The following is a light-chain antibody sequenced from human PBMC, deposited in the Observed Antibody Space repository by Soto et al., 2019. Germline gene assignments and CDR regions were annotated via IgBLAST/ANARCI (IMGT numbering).Light chain of an antibody. J-gene: IGLJ1*01. Sequence: QSALAQPPSASGSPGQSVTISCTGTSSDIGGYNYVSWYQQHPGKAPKLMIYEVIKRPSGVPDRFSASRSGNTASLTVSGLQAEDEADYYCSSYAGSNNLYVFGTGTKVT. V-gene: IGLV2-8*01. CDR2: EVI. CDR3: SSYAGSNNLYV. CDR1: SSDIGGYNY.